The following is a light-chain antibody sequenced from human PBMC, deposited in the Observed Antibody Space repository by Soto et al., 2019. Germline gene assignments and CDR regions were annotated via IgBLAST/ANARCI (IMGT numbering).Light chain of an antibody. CDR2: NVS. J-gene: IGLJ3*02. V-gene: IGLV2-14*01. CDR3: SSYTSTSTPV. Sequence: QSALTQPASVSGSPGQSINISCTGTSSDVGGYNYVSWYQQQPVKAPKLIMYNVSNRPSGISNRFSGSKSGNTASLTISGLQAEDEADYYCSSYTSTSTPVLGGGTKLTVL. CDR1: SSDVGGYNY.